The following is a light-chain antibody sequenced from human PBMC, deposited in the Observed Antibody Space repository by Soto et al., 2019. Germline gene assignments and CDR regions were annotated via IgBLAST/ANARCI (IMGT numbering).Light chain of an antibody. V-gene: IGLV2-8*01. CDR2: GVT. CDR3: CSYAGSLDWV. Sequence: QSALAQPPSASGSPGQSVTISCTGSGSDIGAYKFVSWYQQHPGKAPKLMIFGVTERPSGVPDRFSGSKSGNTASLTISGLQAEDEAYYYCCSYAGSLDWVFGGGTKLTVL. J-gene: IGLJ3*02. CDR1: GSDIGAYKF.